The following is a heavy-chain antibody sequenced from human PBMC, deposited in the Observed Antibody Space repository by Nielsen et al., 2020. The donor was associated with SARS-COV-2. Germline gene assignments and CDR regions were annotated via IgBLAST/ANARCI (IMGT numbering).Heavy chain of an antibody. D-gene: IGHD3-10*01. CDR1: GGSISSYY. CDR2: IYYSGST. J-gene: IGHJ3*02. CDR3: ARTYYYGSGSYDI. V-gene: IGHV4-59*01. Sequence: GSLRLSCTVSGGSISSYYWSWIRQPPGKGLEWIGYIYYSGSTNYNPSLKSRVTIPVDTSKNQFSLKLSSVTAADTAVYYCARTYYYGSGSYDIWGQGTMVTVSS.